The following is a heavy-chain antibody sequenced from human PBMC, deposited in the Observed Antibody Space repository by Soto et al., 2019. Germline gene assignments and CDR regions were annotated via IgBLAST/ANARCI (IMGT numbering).Heavy chain of an antibody. CDR3: ARYTLNWFDP. CDR1: GASISIYY. J-gene: IGHJ5*02. CDR2: IYYSGST. V-gene: IGHV4-59*01. Sequence: SGTLSLTCTVSGASISIYYGSWIRQPPGKGLEWIAYIYYSGSTNYNPSLKSRVTISVDTSKNQFSLKLSSVTAADTAVYYCARYTLNWFDPWGQGTLVTVSS.